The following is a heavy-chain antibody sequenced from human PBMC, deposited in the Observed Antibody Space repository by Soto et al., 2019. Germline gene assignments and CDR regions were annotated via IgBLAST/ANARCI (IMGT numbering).Heavy chain of an antibody. D-gene: IGHD6-19*01. CDR3: ARTAVAGTGWYFDL. CDR2: ISAYNGNT. CDR1: GYTFTSYG. Sequence: QVQLVQSGAEVKKPGASVKVSCKASGYTFTSYGISWVRQSPGQGLAWMGWISAYNGNTNYAQKLQGRVTMTTDTPTSTDYMERRSLRSDHTAVYYCARTAVAGTGWYFDLWGRGTLVTVSS. V-gene: IGHV1-18*01. J-gene: IGHJ2*01.